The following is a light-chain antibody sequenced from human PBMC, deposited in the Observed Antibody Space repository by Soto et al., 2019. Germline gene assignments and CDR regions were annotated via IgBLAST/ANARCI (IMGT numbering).Light chain of an antibody. CDR3: CSYAGSSMFV. CDR1: SSDVGPYNL. CDR2: EVV. V-gene: IGLV2-23*02. Sequence: QSALTQPASVSGSPGQSITISCTGSSSDVGPYNLVSWYQHHPGKAPKLMISEVVKRPSGVSNRFSGSKSGNTVSLTISGLQAEDEADYYCCSYAGSSMFVFGGGTKLTVL. J-gene: IGLJ3*02.